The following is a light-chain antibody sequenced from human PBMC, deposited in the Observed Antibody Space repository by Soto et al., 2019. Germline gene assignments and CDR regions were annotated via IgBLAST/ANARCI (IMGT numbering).Light chain of an antibody. J-gene: IGKJ2*01. CDR1: QSVSR. Sequence: EIVLTQSPGTLSLSPGERATLSCRASQSVSRLAWYQQKPGQAPRLLSYGASSRVTGIPDRFSGSGSGTDFTLTISRLEPEDFAVYYCQQYGSSPRFTFGQGTKLEIK. CDR2: GAS. V-gene: IGKV3-20*01. CDR3: QQYGSSPRFT.